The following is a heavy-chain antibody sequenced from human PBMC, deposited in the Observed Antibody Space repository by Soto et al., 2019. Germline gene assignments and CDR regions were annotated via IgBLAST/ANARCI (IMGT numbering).Heavy chain of an antibody. CDR1: GFTFSSYG. V-gene: IGHV3-33*01. Sequence: WGSLRLSCAASGFTFSSYGMHWVRQAPGKGLEWVAVIWYDGSNKYYADSVKGRFTISRDNSKNALYLQMNSLRAEDTAVYYCARGSYCSGGSCAPRERYYYYYGMDVWGQGTTVTVSS. CDR3: ARGSYCSGGSCAPRERYYYYYGMDV. CDR2: IWYDGSNK. J-gene: IGHJ6*02. D-gene: IGHD2-15*01.